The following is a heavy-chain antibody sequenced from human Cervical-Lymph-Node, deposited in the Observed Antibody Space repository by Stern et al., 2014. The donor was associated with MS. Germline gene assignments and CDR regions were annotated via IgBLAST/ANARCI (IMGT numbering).Heavy chain of an antibody. CDR3: ARYYYDNSGYFQDY. D-gene: IGHD3-22*01. V-gene: IGHV4-59*01. J-gene: IGHJ4*02. Sequence: QVQLQESGPGLVKPSETLSLTCTVSGGSISSFYWSWIRQPPGKGLECIGSTYNSGGINYNPSLKSRFTISVDTSKNQFSLKLSSVTAADTAVYYCARYYYDNSGYFQDYWGQGTLVTVSS. CDR1: GGSISSFY. CDR2: TYNSGGI.